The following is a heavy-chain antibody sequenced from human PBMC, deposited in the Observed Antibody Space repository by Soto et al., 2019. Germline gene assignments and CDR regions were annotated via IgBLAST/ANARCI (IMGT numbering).Heavy chain of an antibody. V-gene: IGHV3-33*01. J-gene: IGHJ5*02. CDR2: IWNHRNTA. CDR3: ARLPYSNLLGGHDP. CDR1: GVTLSYYG. Sequence: PGGSLRLSCVASGVTLSYYGVHWVRQSPGKGLEWVALIWNHRNTAYNADSVKGRFTVSRDNSRNTVYLQMNSLRAEDTDVYYCARLPYSNLLGGHDPWGRGTLVTVSS. D-gene: IGHD6-13*01.